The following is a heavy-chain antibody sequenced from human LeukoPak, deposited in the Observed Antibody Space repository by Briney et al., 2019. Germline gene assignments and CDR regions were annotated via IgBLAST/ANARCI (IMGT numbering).Heavy chain of an antibody. CDR2: MNPNSGNT. J-gene: IGHJ6*02. Sequence: GASVKVSCKASGFTFTSYDINWVRQATGQGLEWMGWMNPNSGNTGYAQKFQGRVTMTRNTSISTAYMELRSLRSDDTAVYYCARDFHIDYGSNWSPPTSRGMDVWGQGTTVTVSS. CDR3: ARDFHIDYGSNWSPPTSRGMDV. D-gene: IGHD4-17*01. V-gene: IGHV1-8*01. CDR1: GFTFTSYD.